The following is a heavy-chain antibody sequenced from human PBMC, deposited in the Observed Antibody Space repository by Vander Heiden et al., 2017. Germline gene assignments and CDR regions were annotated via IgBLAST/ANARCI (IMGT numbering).Heavy chain of an antibody. J-gene: IGHJ4*02. CDR2: ISYDGSKN. V-gene: IGHV3-30-3*01. CDR3: ARGRGVGATDY. Sequence: QVQLVESGGGVVQPGRSLRPPCAASGFPFSSYAMHWVRQAPGKGLEWVAVISYDGSKNYDAYSVKGRFTISRDNAKNTLYLHMHRMSAEDTAVCYCARGRGVGATDYWGQGTLVTVAS. D-gene: IGHD1-26*01. CDR1: GFPFSSYA.